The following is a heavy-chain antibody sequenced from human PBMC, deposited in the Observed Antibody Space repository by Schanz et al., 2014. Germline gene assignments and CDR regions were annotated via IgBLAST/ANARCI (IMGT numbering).Heavy chain of an antibody. J-gene: IGHJ6*02. CDR2: IYYNGTNK. CDR3: AKGVNRRGGQTNFYYYYGMDV. CDR1: GFSFSSYA. V-gene: IGHV3-33*06. D-gene: IGHD2-21*01. Sequence: QVQLVESGGGMVQPGGSLRLSCAASGFSFSSYAMSWVRQASGKGLEWVALIYYNGTNKYYADSVKGRFTISRDNSENTLNLQIKTLKTRDAAVKSGAKGVNRRGGQTNFYYYYGMDVWGQGTTVTVSS.